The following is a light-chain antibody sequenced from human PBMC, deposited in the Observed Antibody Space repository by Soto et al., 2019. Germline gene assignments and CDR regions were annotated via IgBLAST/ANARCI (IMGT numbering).Light chain of an antibody. J-gene: IGLJ3*02. CDR2: RND. CDR3: VAWDGSLSSVL. V-gene: IGLV1-47*01. Sequence: QSVLTQPPSASGTPGQRVTISCSGSSSNIGSNTVYWYQQLPGTAPKLLIYRNDQRPSGVPDRFSGSKSGTSGSLAISGLRSEDEADYYCVAWDGSLSSVLFGGGTKLTVL. CDR1: SSNIGSNT.